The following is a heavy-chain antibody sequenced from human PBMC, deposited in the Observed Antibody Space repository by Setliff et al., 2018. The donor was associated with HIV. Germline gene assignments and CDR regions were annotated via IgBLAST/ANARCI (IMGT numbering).Heavy chain of an antibody. Sequence: PGGSLRLSCVASEFTFSSYAMNWVRQAPGKGLEWVSDINQDGSDANYAESVRGRFTISRDNAKNTHYLQMTSLRPEDTAIYYCAREAYGDSFFDYWGQGTLVTVSS. D-gene: IGHD4-17*01. CDR1: EFTFSSYA. V-gene: IGHV3-74*01. CDR2: INQDGSDA. J-gene: IGHJ4*02. CDR3: AREAYGDSFFDY.